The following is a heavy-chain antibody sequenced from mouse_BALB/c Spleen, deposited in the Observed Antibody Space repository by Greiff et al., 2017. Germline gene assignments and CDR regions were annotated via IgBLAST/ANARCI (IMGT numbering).Heavy chain of an antibody. CDR3: ARGGGNYFDY. CDR2: IYPGSGNT. Sequence: QVQLKQSGAELARPGASVKLSCKASGYTFTDYYINWVKQRTGQGLEWIGEIYPGSGNTYYNEKFKGKATLTADKSSSTAYMQLSSLTSEDSAVYYCARGGGNYFDYWGQGTTLTVSS. CDR1: GYTFTDYY. J-gene: IGHJ2*01. V-gene: IGHV1-77*01. D-gene: IGHD1-1*02.